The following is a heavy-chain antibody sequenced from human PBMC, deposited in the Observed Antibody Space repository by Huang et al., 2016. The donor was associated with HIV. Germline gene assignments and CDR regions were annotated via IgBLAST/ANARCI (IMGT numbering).Heavy chain of an antibody. V-gene: IGHV1-69*13. J-gene: IGHJ4*02. CDR2: ITPIFGTP. CDR1: GGTFNNA. D-gene: IGHD3-3*01. CDR3: ARGAPDLDSHLDH. Sequence: QVQLVQSGAEVKKPGSSVKVSCKVSGGTFNNAISWVRQAPGQGLEWMGGITPIFGTPNNERKFQGRVTITADESTSIAYMELSSLRSEDTAVYYCARGAPDLDSHLDHWGQGTLVTVSS.